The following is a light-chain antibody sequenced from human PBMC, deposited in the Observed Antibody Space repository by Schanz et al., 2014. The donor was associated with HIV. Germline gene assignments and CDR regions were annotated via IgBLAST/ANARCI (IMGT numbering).Light chain of an antibody. CDR1: QSVSSY. J-gene: IGKJ5*01. V-gene: IGKV3-11*01. Sequence: EIVLTQSPATLSLSPGERATLSCRASQSVSSYLAWYQQKPGQAPRLLIYDASNRATGIPARFSGSGSGTDFTLTISSLEPEDFAVYYCQQYGSSPSRITFGQGTRLDIK. CDR3: QQYGSSPSRIT. CDR2: DAS.